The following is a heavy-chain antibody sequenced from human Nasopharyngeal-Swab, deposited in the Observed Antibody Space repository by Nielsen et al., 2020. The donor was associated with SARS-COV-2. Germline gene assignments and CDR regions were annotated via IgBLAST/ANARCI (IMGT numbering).Heavy chain of an antibody. D-gene: IGHD3-10*01. CDR2: ISVDGRNS. Sequence: GESLTISCAASGFVFSTYSMHWVRLAPGKGLEWVALISVDGRNSNYADSVKGRFIISRDNSEKTVDLQMNSLRGEDTAVYYCARARGYLTHYYMDVWGSGTTVSVSS. CDR1: GFVFSTYS. J-gene: IGHJ6*03. CDR3: ARARGYLTHYYMDV. V-gene: IGHV3-30*04.